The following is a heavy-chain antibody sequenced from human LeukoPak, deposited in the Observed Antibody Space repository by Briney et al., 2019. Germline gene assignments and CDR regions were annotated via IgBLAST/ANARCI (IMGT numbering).Heavy chain of an antibody. D-gene: IGHD3-16*01. CDR1: GFTVSSYA. CDR3: ARGGEDDSHFDY. CDR2: ISYDGSNK. V-gene: IGHV3-30-3*01. Sequence: PGGSLRLACAASGFTVSSYAMDWVRQAPGKGLEWGAVISYDGSNKTYADSVKGRFTISRDNSKNTLYLQMNSLRAEDTAVYYCARGGEDDSHFDYWGQGTLVTVSS. J-gene: IGHJ4*02.